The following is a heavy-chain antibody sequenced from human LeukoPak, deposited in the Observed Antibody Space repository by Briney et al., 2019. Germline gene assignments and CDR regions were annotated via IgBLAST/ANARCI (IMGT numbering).Heavy chain of an antibody. J-gene: IGHJ4*02. Sequence: RESLRLSCVASGFTFDTFAMSWVRQAPGKGLEWVSGIGNTETYYSDSVKGRFTISRDNSKSTIYLHMSNLRAEDTALYYCARDGQAFNSNWDYFEYWGQGTPVTVSS. D-gene: IGHD7-27*01. CDR2: IGNTET. V-gene: IGHV3-23*01. CDR3: ARDGQAFNSNWDYFEY. CDR1: GFTFDTFA.